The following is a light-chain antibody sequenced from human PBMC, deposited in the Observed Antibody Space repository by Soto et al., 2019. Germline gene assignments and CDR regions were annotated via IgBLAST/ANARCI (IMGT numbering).Light chain of an antibody. CDR2: DAS. J-gene: IGKJ1*01. V-gene: IGKV3-15*01. Sequence: EKVMTQSPATLSVSPGERATLSCRASQSVSSNLAWYQQKPGQAPRLLIYDASTRATGIPARFSGSGSGTKFPLPISTLQSEDLALFYLQQHEAWPERFGQGTRVDIK. CDR1: QSVSSN. CDR3: QQHEAWPER.